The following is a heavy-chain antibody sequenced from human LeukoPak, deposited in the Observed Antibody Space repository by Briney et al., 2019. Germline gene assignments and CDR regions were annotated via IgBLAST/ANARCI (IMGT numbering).Heavy chain of an antibody. CDR2: MNPNSGNT. V-gene: IGHV1-8*03. D-gene: IGHD3-22*01. Sequence: ASVKVSCKASGYTFTSDDINWVRQATGQGLEWMGWMNPNSGNTGYAQRFQGRVTITRNTSISTAYMELSSLRSEDTAVYYCARGGIVVVAYYFDYWGQGTLVTVSS. J-gene: IGHJ4*02. CDR3: ARGGIVVVAYYFDY. CDR1: GYTFTSDD.